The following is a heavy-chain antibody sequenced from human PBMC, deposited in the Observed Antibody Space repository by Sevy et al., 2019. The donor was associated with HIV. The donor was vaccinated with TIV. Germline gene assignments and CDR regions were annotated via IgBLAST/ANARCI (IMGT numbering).Heavy chain of an antibody. D-gene: IGHD3-22*01. Sequence: GGSLRLSCTTSGFTFSIYAMSWVRQAPGKGLEWVSAISGSGSSTYYADSVKGRFTISRDNSKNTLYLQMNSLRAEDTVVFYCAKEGGSHYDTSGSFDDWGQGTRVTVSS. CDR3: AKEGGSHYDTSGSFDD. J-gene: IGHJ4*02. CDR2: ISGSGSST. V-gene: IGHV3-23*01. CDR1: GFTFSIYA.